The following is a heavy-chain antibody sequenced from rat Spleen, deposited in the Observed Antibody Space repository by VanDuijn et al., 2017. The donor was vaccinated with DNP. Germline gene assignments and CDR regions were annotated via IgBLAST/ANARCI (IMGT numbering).Heavy chain of an antibody. J-gene: IGHJ2*01. V-gene: IGHV4-2*01. CDR3: ARGPNYGDYVDYFDC. Sequence: EVQLVESGGGPVQPGRSLKLSCVASGFNFNDYWMGWVRQAPGKGLEWIGEINRDSSTINYKPSLKEKITISRDNAQNTLYLQMSKLGSEDTAIYYCARGPNYGDYVDYFDCWGQGVMVTVSS. CDR1: GFNFNDYW. D-gene: IGHD1-11*01. CDR2: INRDSSTI.